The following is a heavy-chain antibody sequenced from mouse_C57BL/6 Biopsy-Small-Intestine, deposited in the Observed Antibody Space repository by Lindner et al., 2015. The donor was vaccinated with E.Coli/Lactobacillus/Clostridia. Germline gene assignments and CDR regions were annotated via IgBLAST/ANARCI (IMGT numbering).Heavy chain of an antibody. Sequence: VQLQESGAELVRPGASVKLSCTASGFNIKDDYMHWVKQRPEQGLEWIGWIDPENGDTEYASRFQGKATITADTSSNTAYLQLSSLTSEDTAVYYCTTVGFAYWGQGTLVTVSA. CDR1: GFNIKDDY. CDR2: IDPENGDT. J-gene: IGHJ3*01. CDR3: TTVGFAY. V-gene: IGHV14-4*01.